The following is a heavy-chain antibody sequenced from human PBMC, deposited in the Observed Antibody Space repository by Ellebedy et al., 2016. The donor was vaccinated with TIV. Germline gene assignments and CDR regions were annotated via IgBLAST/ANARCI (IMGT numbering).Heavy chain of an antibody. CDR3: ARTQYCSGGSCYSGFWFDP. Sequence: GGSLRLXXAASGFTVSSNYMSWVRQAPGKGLEWVSVIYSGGSTYYADSVKGRFTISRDNSKNTLYLQMNSLRAEDTAVYYCARTQYCSGGSCYSGFWFDPWGQGTLVTVSS. D-gene: IGHD2-15*01. CDR1: GFTVSSNY. V-gene: IGHV3-53*01. J-gene: IGHJ5*02. CDR2: IYSGGST.